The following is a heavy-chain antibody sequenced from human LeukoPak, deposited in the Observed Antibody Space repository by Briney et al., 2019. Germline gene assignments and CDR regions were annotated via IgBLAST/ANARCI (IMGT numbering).Heavy chain of an antibody. J-gene: IGHJ4*02. CDR3: ASSSGPWLVRGTAGFDY. D-gene: IGHD6-19*01. CDR2: ISYDGSNK. Sequence: SGGSLRLSCAASGFTFSSYGMHWVRQAPGKGLEWVAVISYDGSNKYYADSVKGRFTISRDNSKNTLYLQMSSLRAEDTAVYYCASSSGPWLVRGTAGFDYWGQGTLVTVSS. CDR1: GFTFSSYG. V-gene: IGHV3-30*03.